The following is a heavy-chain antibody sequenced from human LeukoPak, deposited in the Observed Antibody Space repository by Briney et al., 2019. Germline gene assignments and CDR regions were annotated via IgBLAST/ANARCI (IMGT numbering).Heavy chain of an antibody. CDR3: AKELRPIVVVPAAPLGTNWFDP. V-gene: IGHV3-74*01. CDR1: GFTFSSYW. CDR2: IKSDGSST. Sequence: GGSLRLSCVASGFTFSSYWMHWVRQAPGKGLMWVSRIKSDGSSTSYAGSVKGRFTISRDNARNTLYLQMNSLRGEDTAVYYCAKELRPIVVVPAAPLGTNWFDPWGQGTLVTVSS. J-gene: IGHJ5*02. D-gene: IGHD2-2*01.